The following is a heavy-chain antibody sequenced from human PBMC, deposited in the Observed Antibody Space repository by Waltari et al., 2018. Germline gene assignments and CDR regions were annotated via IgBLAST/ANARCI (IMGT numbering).Heavy chain of an antibody. CDR3: ARDRFLYYYYYYMDV. Sequence: QVQLQQWGAGLLKPSETLSLTCAVYGGSFSGYYWSWIRQPPGKGLEWIGEINHSGSTNYNPALKSRVTISVDTSKNQLSLKLSSVTAADTAVYYCARDRFLYYYYYYMDVLGKGTTVTGSS. CDR2: INHSGST. D-gene: IGHD3-16*01. J-gene: IGHJ6*03. CDR1: GGSFSGYY. V-gene: IGHV4-34*01.